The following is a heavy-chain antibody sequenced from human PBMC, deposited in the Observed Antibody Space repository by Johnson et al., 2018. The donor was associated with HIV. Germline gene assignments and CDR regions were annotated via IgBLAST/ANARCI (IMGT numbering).Heavy chain of an antibody. Sequence: VQLVESGGGLVQPGGSLRLSCAASGFTFSSYAMSWVRQAPGKGLEWVSVIYSGGRTDYADSVNGRFTISRDNSKNTLYLQMNSLRAEDTAVYYCARVHGGATRAKGAFDIWGQGTMVTVSS. D-gene: IGHD1-26*01. V-gene: IGHV3-66*01. CDR3: ARVHGGATRAKGAFDI. J-gene: IGHJ3*02. CDR2: IYSGGRT. CDR1: GFTFSSYA.